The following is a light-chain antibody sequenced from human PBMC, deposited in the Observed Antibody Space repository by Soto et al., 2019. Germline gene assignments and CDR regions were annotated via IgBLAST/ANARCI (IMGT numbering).Light chain of an antibody. Sequence: EIVLTQSPVSLSLSPGERATLSXRASXRVSSGYLAGYQQKPGQATRLLXXGASNRATDIPDRFSGRGSGTDFTLTISRLEPEDFAVYYCPQYGSSPPSSTFGQGTRLEIK. CDR2: GAS. CDR3: PQYGSSPPSST. V-gene: IGKV3-20*01. CDR1: XRVSSGY. J-gene: IGKJ5*01.